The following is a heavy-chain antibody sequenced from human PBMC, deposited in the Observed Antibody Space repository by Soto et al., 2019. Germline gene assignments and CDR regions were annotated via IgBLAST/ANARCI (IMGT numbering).Heavy chain of an antibody. Sequence: EVQLVESGGGLVQPGGSLRLSCAASGFTISNNYMSWVRQAPGKGLEWVSVIYNGGSTYYADSVKGRFTISRDNSKNTLFLQMNSLRAEHTAVYYCARTNYGSGSYPHYYWGQGTLVTVSP. D-gene: IGHD3-10*01. CDR3: ARTNYGSGSYPHYY. V-gene: IGHV3-66*01. J-gene: IGHJ4*02. CDR1: GFTISNNY. CDR2: IYNGGST.